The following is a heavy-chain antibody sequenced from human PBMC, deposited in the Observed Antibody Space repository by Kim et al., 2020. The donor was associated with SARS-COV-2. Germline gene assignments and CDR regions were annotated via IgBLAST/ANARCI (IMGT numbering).Heavy chain of an antibody. CDR3: ARGPGVGLLYRFGMDY. D-gene: IGHD3-3*01. V-gene: IGHV4-59*09. J-gene: IGHJ4*02. Sequence: SLKSRVTISVDTSKNQFSLKLSSVTAADTAVYYCARGPGVGLLYRFGMDYWGQGTLVTVSS.